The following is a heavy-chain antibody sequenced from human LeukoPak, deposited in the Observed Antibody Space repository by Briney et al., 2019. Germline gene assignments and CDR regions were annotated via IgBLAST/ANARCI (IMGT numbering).Heavy chain of an antibody. CDR1: VFSLSGHS. D-gene: IGHD3-10*01. Sequence: PGESLTLSCATSVFSLSGHSMHWVSQAPRNWQVWISGIRNDGTITNYADSVEGRFTISRDNAKNTLYMQMDSLRAEDTAVYYCARGWFGPDRGWFVPDSWDQGTMVTVSS. V-gene: IGHV3-74*01. CDR2: IRNDGTIT. J-gene: IGHJ3*02. CDR3: ARGWFGPDRGWFVPDS.